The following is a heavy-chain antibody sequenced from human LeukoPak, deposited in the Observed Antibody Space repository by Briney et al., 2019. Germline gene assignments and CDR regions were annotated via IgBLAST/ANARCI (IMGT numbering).Heavy chain of an antibody. CDR2: IIPIFGTA. V-gene: IGHV1-69*06. CDR3: ARDPSSGGRDNWFDP. Sequence: PRASVKVSCKASGGTFSSYAISWVRQAPGQGLEWMGGIIPIFGTANYAQKFQGRVTITADKSTSTAYMELSSLRSEDTAVYYCARDPSSGGRDNWFDPWGQGTLVTVSS. CDR1: GGTFSSYA. J-gene: IGHJ5*02. D-gene: IGHD6-19*01.